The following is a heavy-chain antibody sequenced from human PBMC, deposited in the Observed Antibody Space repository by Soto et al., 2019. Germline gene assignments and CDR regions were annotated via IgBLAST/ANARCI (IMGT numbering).Heavy chain of an antibody. Sequence: EGQLLQSGGGLVQPGESLRLSCAASGFTFSSSGMSWVRQAPGKGLEWVSSISIRGDYRYYADSVKGRFTISRDNSKNTLYLQMSSLTAEDTALYHCASRGGFDFWGQGTMVAVSS. CDR1: GFTFSSSG. V-gene: IGHV3-23*01. D-gene: IGHD2-15*01. J-gene: IGHJ3*01. CDR2: ISIRGDYR. CDR3: ASRGGFDF.